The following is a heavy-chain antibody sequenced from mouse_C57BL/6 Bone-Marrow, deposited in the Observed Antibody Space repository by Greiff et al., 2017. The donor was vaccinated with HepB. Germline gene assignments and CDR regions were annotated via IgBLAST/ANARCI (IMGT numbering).Heavy chain of an antibody. V-gene: IGHV1-54*01. J-gene: IGHJ4*01. CDR3: SRYDYDEGDYYAMDY. D-gene: IGHD2-4*01. CDR1: GYAFTNYL. CDR2: INPGSGGT. Sequence: QVQLQQSGAELVRPGTSVKLSCKASGYAFTNYLIEWVKQRPGQGLEWIGVINPGSGGTNYNEKFKGKATLTADKSSSTAYMQLSSLTSADSSVYFGSRYDYDEGDYYAMDYWGQGTTVTVSS.